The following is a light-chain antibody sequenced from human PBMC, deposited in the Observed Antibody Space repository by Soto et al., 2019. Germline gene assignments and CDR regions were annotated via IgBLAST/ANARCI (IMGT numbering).Light chain of an antibody. CDR2: DVS. CDR3: SSYTRSSTPYV. V-gene: IGLV2-14*01. CDR1: NSDVGSYNS. J-gene: IGLJ1*01. Sequence: QSALTQPASVSGSPGQSITISCTGTNSDVGSYNSVSWYQQHPGKAPKLLIYDVSNRPSGVSNRFSGSKSGNTASLTISGLQAEDEADYYCSSYTRSSTPYVFGTGTKVTVL.